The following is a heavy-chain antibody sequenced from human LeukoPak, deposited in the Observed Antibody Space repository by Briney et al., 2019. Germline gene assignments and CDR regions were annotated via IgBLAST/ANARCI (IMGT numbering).Heavy chain of an antibody. CDR1: GDSISSSDYC. Sequence: SETLSLTCTVSGDSISSSDYCWSWLRQPPGRGLEFVGCLYFSGSTYYNPSLNGRVTISVDTSKIQFSLNLYSMTAADTALYFCARHRSLRGWFDPWGQGTLVTVSS. CDR3: ARHRSLRGWFDP. J-gene: IGHJ5*02. D-gene: IGHD2-15*01. V-gene: IGHV4-39*01. CDR2: LYFSGST.